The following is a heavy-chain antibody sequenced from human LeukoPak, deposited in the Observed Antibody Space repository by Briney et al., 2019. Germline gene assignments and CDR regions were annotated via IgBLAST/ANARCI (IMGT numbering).Heavy chain of an antibody. CDR1: GGSISSHY. CDR2: VSHIGST. CDR3: ARDPTTVTKGLDI. V-gene: IGHV4-59*11. J-gene: IGHJ3*02. Sequence: PSETLSLTCTVSGGSISSHYWTWIRQPPGKGLEWLGYVSHIGSTNYNPSLKSRVTISVDTSKNQFSLKLTSVTPADAAVYFCARDPTTVTKGLDIWGQGTMVTVSS. D-gene: IGHD4-17*01.